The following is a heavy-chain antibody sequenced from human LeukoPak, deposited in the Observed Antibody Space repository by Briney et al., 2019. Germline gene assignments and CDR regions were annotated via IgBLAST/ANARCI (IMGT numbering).Heavy chain of an antibody. CDR2: ISSSSSYI. CDR1: GFTFSSYS. CDR3: ASGHYDSSGYPSGYDY. D-gene: IGHD3-22*01. J-gene: IGHJ4*02. Sequence: PGGSLRLSCAASGFTFSSYSMNWVRQAPGKGLEWVSSISSSSSYIYYADSVKGRFTTSRDNAKNSLYLQMNSLRAEDAAVYYCASGHYDSSGYPSGYDYWGQGTLVTVSS. V-gene: IGHV3-21*01.